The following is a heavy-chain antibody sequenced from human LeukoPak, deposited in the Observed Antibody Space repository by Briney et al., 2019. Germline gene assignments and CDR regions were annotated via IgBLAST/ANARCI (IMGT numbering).Heavy chain of an antibody. J-gene: IGHJ4*02. CDR3: AKDWSPASGRGGYFDY. CDR2: IRYDGSNK. CDR1: GFIFSRYG. V-gene: IGHV3-30*02. D-gene: IGHD6-13*01. Sequence: PGGSLRLSCAASGFIFSRYGMHWVRQAPGKGLEWVAFIRYDGSNKYYADSVKGRFTISRDNSKNTLYLQMNSLRAEDTAVYYCAKDWSPASGRGGYFDYWGQGTLVTVSS.